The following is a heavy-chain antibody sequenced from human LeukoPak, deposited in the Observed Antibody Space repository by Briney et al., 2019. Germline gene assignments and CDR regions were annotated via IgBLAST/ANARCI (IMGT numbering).Heavy chain of an antibody. CDR2: IYTSGST. J-gene: IGHJ3*02. Sequence: SETLSLTCTVSGGSISSGGYYWSWIRQPAGKGLEWIGRIYTSGSTNYNPSLKSRVTMSVDTSKNQFSLKLSSVTAADTAVYYCAGQEFDAFDIWGQGTMVTVSS. CDR3: AGQEFDAFDI. CDR1: GGSISSGGYY. V-gene: IGHV4-61*02.